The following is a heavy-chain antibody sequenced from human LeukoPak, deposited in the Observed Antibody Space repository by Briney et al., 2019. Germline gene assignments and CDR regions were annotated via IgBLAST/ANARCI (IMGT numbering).Heavy chain of an antibody. V-gene: IGHV5-51*01. CDR2: IYPGDSHT. Sequence: GESLKIPCKGSGYSFPNYWIGWVRQMPGKGLEWMGIIYPGDSHTRYSPSFQDQVTISVDKSISTAYLQWSSLKASDTAMYYCARGPYAYTSSATLGSYNWFDPWGQGSLVTVSS. J-gene: IGHJ5*02. D-gene: IGHD2-2*02. CDR3: ARGPYAYTSSATLGSYNWFDP. CDR1: GYSFPNYW.